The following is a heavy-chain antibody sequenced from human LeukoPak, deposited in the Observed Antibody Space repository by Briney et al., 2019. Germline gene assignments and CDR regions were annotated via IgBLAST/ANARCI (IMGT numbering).Heavy chain of an antibody. CDR3: ARDLVPAAKGYYDSSGYYLRWFDP. D-gene: IGHD3-22*01. Sequence: SETLSLTCTVSGASISSYYWNWIRQPPGKGLVWIGYISYSGSTNYSPSLKSRVTMSVDTSKNQFVLKLTSVTAADTAVYYCARDLVPAAKGYYDSSGYYLRWFDPWGQGTLVTVSS. V-gene: IGHV4-59*12. J-gene: IGHJ5*02. CDR1: GASISSYY. CDR2: ISYSGST.